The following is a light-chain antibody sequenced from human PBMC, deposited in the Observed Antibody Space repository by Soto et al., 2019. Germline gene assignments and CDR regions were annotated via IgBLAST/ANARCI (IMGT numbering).Light chain of an antibody. CDR2: GAS. CDR1: QTVSSNY. V-gene: IGKV3-20*01. Sequence: GLTQSPGTLSLSPGERATLSCRASQTVSSNYLAWYQQKPGQAPRLLIYGASSRATGIPYRFSGSWSGTGVSLTISRLEPEDFEVYYCQQYGSSISYTFGQGTKLEIK. J-gene: IGKJ2*01. CDR3: QQYGSSISYT.